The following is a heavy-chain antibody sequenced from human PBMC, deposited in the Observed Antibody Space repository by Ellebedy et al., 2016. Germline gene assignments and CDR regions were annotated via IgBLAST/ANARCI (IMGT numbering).Heavy chain of an antibody. J-gene: IGHJ4*02. D-gene: IGHD5-18*01. CDR2: IYYSGST. Sequence: SETLSLTCTVSGGSISSSSYYWGWIRQPPGKGLEWIGSIYYSGSTYYNPSLKSRVTISVDTSKNQFSLKLSSVTAADTAVYYCASGSSDTGVDYWGQGTLVTVSS. V-gene: IGHV4-39*01. CDR3: ASGSSDTGVDY. CDR1: GGSISSSSYY.